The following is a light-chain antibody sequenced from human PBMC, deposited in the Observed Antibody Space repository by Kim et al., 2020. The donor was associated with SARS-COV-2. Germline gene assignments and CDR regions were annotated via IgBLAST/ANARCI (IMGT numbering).Light chain of an antibody. J-gene: IGLJ3*02. CDR3: NSRDSSGNHLL. Sequence: SSELTQDPAVSVALGQTVRITCQGDSLRTYYASWYQQKPGQAPVLVIYYKNNRPSGLPDRFSGSSSGNTAPLNITGAQAEDEADYYCNSRDSSGNHLLFG. CDR2: YKN. V-gene: IGLV3-19*01. CDR1: SLRTYY.